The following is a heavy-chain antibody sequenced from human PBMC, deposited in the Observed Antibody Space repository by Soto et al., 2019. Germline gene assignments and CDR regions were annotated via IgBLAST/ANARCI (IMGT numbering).Heavy chain of an antibody. CDR3: AKELLRYFDWLLNDL. CDR2: IRGSADST. V-gene: IGHV3-23*01. Sequence: VQLLESGGALVQPGESLGLSCAASGFTFSNYAMSWVRQAPGRGLGWVSAIRGSADSTYYADSVTGRFTISRENSKNTLYLQMNSLRADDTAVYYCAKELLRYFDWLLNDLWGQGTLVTVTS. J-gene: IGHJ4*02. CDR1: GFTFSNYA. D-gene: IGHD3-9*01.